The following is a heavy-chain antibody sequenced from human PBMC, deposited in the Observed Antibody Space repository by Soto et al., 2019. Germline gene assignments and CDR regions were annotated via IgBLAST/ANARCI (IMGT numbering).Heavy chain of an antibody. CDR2: ISSYGGST. CDR3: ARDPDSSGYYYFDY. J-gene: IGHJ4*02. Sequence: EVQLVESGGGLVQPGGSLRLSCAASGFTFSSHAMHWVRQAPGKGLEYVSAISSYGGSTYYANSVKGRFTISRDNSKNTLYLQMGSLRAEDMAVYYCARDPDSSGYYYFDYWGQGTLVTVSS. D-gene: IGHD3-22*01. V-gene: IGHV3-64*01. CDR1: GFTFSSHA.